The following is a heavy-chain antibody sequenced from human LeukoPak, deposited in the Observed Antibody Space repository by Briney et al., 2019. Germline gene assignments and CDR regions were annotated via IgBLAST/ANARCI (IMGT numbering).Heavy chain of an antibody. V-gene: IGHV3-23*01. J-gene: IGHJ4*02. Sequence: QAGGSLRLSCAASGFTFSSYAMSWVRQAPGKGLEWVSAISGSGGSTYYADSVKGRFTISRDNSKNTLYLQMNSPRAGDTAVYYCASRDPCNSGICYGLGYWGQGTLVTVSS. CDR1: GFTFSSYA. CDR3: ASRDPCNSGICYGLGY. CDR2: ISGSGGST. D-gene: IGHD2-15*01.